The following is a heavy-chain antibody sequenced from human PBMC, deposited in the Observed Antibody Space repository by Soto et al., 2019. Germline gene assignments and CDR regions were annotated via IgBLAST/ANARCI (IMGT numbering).Heavy chain of an antibody. CDR1: GGSISSGGYY. J-gene: IGHJ6*03. CDR2: IYYSGST. Sequence: QVQLQESGPGLVKPSQTLSLTCTVSGGSISSGGYYWSWIRQHPGKGLEWIGYIYYSGSTYYNPSLKSRVTMSVDTSENQFSLRLSSVTAADTAVNYCARKDSGYADYMDVWGKGTTVTVSS. V-gene: IGHV4-31*03. CDR3: ARKDSGYADYMDV. D-gene: IGHD5-12*01.